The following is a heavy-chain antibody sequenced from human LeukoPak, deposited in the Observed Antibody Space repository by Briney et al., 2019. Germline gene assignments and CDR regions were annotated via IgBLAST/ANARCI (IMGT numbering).Heavy chain of an antibody. J-gene: IGHJ4*02. D-gene: IGHD6-13*01. CDR2: INPSGGST. CDR3: ARAGAIAAAGTSFDY. CDR1: GYTFTSYY. V-gene: IGHV1-46*01. Sequence: AASVKVSCKASGYTFTSYYMHWVRQAPGQGLEWMGIINPSGGSTSYAQEFQGRVTMTRDTSTSTVYMELSSLRSEDTAVYYCARAGAIAAAGTSFDYWGQGTLVTVSS.